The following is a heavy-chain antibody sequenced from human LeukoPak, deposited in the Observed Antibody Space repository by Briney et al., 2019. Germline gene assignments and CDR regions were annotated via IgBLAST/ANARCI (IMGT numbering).Heavy chain of an antibody. CDR1: GFRFDDNA. J-gene: IGHJ3*02. V-gene: IGHV3-9*01. CDR2: INWNSASV. CDR3: AKALSYGGNDAFDI. Sequence: GGSLRLSCAASGFRFDDNAMHWVRQVPGKGLEWVSGINWNSASVGYAESVKGRFTISRDNAKNSLYLQMNSLRAEDTALYYCAKALSYGGNDAFDIWGQGTLVAVSS. D-gene: IGHD4-23*01.